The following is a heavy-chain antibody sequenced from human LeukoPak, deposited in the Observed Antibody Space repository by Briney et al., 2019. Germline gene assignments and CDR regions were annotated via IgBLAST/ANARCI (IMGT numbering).Heavy chain of an antibody. CDR3: ARAIVGATGPDY. D-gene: IGHD1-26*01. CDR2: INPNSGGT. CDR1: GYTFTGYY. J-gene: IGHJ4*02. Sequence: ASVKVSCKASGYTFTGYYMHWVRQAPGQGLEWMGWINPNSGGTNYTQKFQGWVTMTRDTSISTAYMELSRLRSDDTAVYYCARAIVGATGPDYWGQGTLVTVSS. V-gene: IGHV1-2*04.